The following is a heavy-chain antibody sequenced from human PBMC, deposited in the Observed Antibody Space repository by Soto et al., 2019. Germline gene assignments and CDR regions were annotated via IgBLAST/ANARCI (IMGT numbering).Heavy chain of an antibody. CDR1: GFTFSSYA. Sequence: GGSLRLSCAASGFTFSSYAMHWVRQAPGKGLEWVAVISYDGSNKYYADSVKGRFTISRDNSKSTLYLQMNSLRAEDTAVYYCARDRVVDYWGQGTLVTVSS. CDR2: ISYDGSNK. V-gene: IGHV3-30-3*01. CDR3: ARDRVVDY. D-gene: IGHD3-3*01. J-gene: IGHJ4*02.